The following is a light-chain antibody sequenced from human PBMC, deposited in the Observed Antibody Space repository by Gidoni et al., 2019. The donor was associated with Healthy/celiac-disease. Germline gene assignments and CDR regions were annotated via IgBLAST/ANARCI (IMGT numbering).Light chain of an antibody. Sequence: EIVMTQSPATLSVSPGESATLSCRASQSVSSNLAWYQQKPGQAPRLLSYGASTRATGIPARFSGSGSGTEFTLTISSLQSEDFAVYDCQQYNNWWTFGQGTKVEIK. V-gene: IGKV3-15*01. CDR2: GAS. CDR3: QQYNNWWT. CDR1: QSVSSN. J-gene: IGKJ1*01.